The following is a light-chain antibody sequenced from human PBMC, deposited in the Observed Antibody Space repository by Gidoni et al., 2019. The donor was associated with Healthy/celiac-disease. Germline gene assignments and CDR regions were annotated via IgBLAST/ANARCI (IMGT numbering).Light chain of an antibody. CDR3: QQYYSTPYT. J-gene: IGKJ2*01. CDR2: WAS. Sequence: DIVMTPSPHSLAVSLGERATINCKSSQSVLFSSNNKNYLAWYQQKPGQPPKLLIYWASTRESGVPDRFSGSGSGTDFTLTISSLQAEDVAVYYCQQYYSTPYTFGQGTKLEIK. CDR1: QSVLFSSNNKNY. V-gene: IGKV4-1*01.